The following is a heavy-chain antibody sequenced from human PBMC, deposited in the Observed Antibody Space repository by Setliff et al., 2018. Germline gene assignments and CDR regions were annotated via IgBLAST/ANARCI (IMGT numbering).Heavy chain of an antibody. J-gene: IGHJ4*02. CDR3: ARAQSWSGGPYYFDN. D-gene: IGHD3-3*01. CDR2: FDPEDEET. CDR1: GYRLIEVS. Sequence: ASVKVSCKVSGYRLIEVSMHWVRQAPGKGLEWMGGFDPEDEETIYAQKFQGRVTMTRNTSIGTAYMDLSSLRFEDTAVYYCARAQSWSGGPYYFDNWGQGTLVTVSS. V-gene: IGHV1-24*01.